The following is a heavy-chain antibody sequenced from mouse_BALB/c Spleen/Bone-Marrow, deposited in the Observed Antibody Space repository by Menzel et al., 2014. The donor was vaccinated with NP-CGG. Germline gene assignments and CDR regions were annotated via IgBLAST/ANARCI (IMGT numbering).Heavy chain of an antibody. CDR3: TRSNYGYWFFDV. CDR1: GYTFTSYY. Sequence: QVHLQQSGAELVKPGASVKLSCKASGYTFTSYYMYWVKQRPGQGLEWIGEINPSNGGTNFNEKFKSKATLTVDKSSNTAYVQHSSLTAEDSAVYHCTRSNYGYWFFDVWGAGTTVTVSS. D-gene: IGHD1-1*01. CDR2: INPSNGGT. V-gene: IGHV1S81*02. J-gene: IGHJ1*01.